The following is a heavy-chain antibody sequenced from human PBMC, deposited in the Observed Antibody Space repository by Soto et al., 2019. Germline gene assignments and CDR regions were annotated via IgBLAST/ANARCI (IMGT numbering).Heavy chain of an antibody. D-gene: IGHD3-16*01. CDR2: IKSRTDGGTT. V-gene: IGHV3-15*01. CDR3: ATDLYRGFDY. J-gene: IGHJ4*02. Sequence: VGSLRLSCAASGFTFSNAWMSWVRQAPGKGLEWVGRIKSRTDGGTTDYAAPVKGRFTISRDDSKNTLYLQMNSLKTEDTAVYYCATDLYRGFDYWGQGTLVTVSS. CDR1: GFTFSNAW.